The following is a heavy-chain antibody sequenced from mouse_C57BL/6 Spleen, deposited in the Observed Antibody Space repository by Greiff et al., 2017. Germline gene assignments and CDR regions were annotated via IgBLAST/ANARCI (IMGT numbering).Heavy chain of an antibody. D-gene: IGHD1-1*01. J-gene: IGHJ2*01. CDR3: AREDYYGSSWGYFDY. Sequence: DVKLVESGGDLVKPGGSLKLSCAASGFTFSSYGMSWVRQTPDKRLEWVATISSGGSYTYYPDSVKGRFTISRDNAKNTLYLQMSSLKSEDTATYYYAREDYYGSSWGYFDYWGQGTTLTVSS. V-gene: IGHV5-6*02. CDR1: GFTFSSYG. CDR2: ISSGGSYT.